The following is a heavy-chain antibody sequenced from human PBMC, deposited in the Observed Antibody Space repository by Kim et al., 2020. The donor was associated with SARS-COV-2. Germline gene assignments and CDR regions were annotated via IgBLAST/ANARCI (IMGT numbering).Heavy chain of an antibody. V-gene: IGHV4-4*07. Sequence: SLKSRVTMSVATSKNQFSLKLSSVTAADTAVYYCARDRHYYDSTRDWFDPWGQGTLVTVSS. CDR3: ARDRHYYDSTRDWFDP. D-gene: IGHD3-22*01. J-gene: IGHJ5*02.